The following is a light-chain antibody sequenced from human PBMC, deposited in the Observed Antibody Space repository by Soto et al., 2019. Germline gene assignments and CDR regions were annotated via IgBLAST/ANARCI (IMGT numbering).Light chain of an antibody. J-gene: IGKJ1*01. V-gene: IGKV1-5*01. Sequence: IHITRSPTTISLSLVQRETITWWASQSIGSSLPGYQQKPGKAPKLLIYDASSLETGVPSRFGGSGSGTESPPTIGDFKLNNFATYSGQHYDSSLGTFATGTKV. CDR2: DAS. CDR3: QHYDSSLGT. CDR1: QSIGSS.